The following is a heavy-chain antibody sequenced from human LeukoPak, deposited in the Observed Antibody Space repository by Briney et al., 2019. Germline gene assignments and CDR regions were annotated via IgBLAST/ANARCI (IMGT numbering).Heavy chain of an antibody. CDR3: ARAGMYSSGWYSDY. D-gene: IGHD6-19*01. V-gene: IGHV3-48*03. J-gene: IGHJ4*02. CDR1: GFTFSSYE. Sequence: PGGSLRLSCAASGFTFSSYEMNWVRQAPGKGLEWVSYISSSGSTIYYADSVKGRFTISRDNSKNTLYLQMGSLRAEDMAVYYCARAGMYSSGWYSDYWGQGTLVTVSS. CDR2: ISSSGSTI.